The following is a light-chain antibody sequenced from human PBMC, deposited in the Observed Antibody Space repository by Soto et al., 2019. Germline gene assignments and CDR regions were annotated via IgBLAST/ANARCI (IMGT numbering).Light chain of an antibody. CDR3: AVWDDSLNGGV. J-gene: IGLJ3*02. CDR2: SNN. CDR1: RSNIGSNT. V-gene: IGLV1-44*01. Sequence: QSVLTQPPSASGTPGQRVTISCSGSRSNIGSNTVNWYQQLPGTAPKLLIYSNNQRPSGVPDRFSGSKSGTSASLAISGLQSEDEADYYCAVWDDSLNGGVFGGGTKLTVL.